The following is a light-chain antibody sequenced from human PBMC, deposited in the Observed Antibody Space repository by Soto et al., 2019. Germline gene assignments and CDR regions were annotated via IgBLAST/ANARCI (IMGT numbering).Light chain of an antibody. Sequence: DIVMTHSPDSLAVSLGERATINCKSSQSILYSSINRKYLAWFQQKPGQPPKLLIYWTSTRESGVPDRFSGSGSGTEFTLTISSLHADDVAVYFCQQYYSTPRTFGQGTKVEIK. CDR2: WTS. CDR1: QSILYSSINRKY. J-gene: IGKJ1*01. V-gene: IGKV4-1*01. CDR3: QQYYSTPRT.